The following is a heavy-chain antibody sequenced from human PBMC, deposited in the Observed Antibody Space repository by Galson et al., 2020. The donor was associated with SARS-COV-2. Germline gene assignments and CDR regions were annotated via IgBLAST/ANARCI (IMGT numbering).Heavy chain of an antibody. D-gene: IGHD6-19*01. J-gene: IGHJ6*02. CDR2: IKRKTYGGTI. Sequence: GGTLRLSCTASGFTFGEYAMNWFRQAPGKGLEWVGLIKRKTYGGTIEYAASVKGRFTISRDDSKSIAYLQMNSLKSEDTAVYYCTRDIGSRWSYYGMDVWGQGTTVTVSS. CDR3: TRDIGSRWSYYGMDV. V-gene: IGHV3-49*03. CDR1: GFTFGEYA.